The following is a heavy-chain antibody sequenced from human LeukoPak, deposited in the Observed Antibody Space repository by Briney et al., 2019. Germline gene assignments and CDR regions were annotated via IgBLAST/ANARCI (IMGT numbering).Heavy chain of an antibody. CDR1: GYTFTGHY. D-gene: IGHD3-22*01. CDR2: INPNSGGT. Sequence: ASVKVSCKASGYTFTGHYMHWVRQAPGQGLEWMGWINPNSGGTNYAQKFQGRVTITADEFTSTAYMELSSLTSEDTAVYYCARGLGDSSGYYFSDNWGQGTLVTVSS. CDR3: ARGLGDSSGYYFSDN. J-gene: IGHJ4*02. V-gene: IGHV1-2*02.